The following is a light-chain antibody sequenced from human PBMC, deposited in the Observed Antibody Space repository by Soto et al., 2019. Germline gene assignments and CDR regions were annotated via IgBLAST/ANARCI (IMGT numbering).Light chain of an antibody. V-gene: IGKV3-11*01. CDR1: QSVSSY. J-gene: IGKJ4*01. CDR2: DAS. Sequence: EIVLTQSPATLSLSPGERATLSCRASQSVSSYLAWYQQKPGQAPRLLIYDASNRATGIPARFSGSGSGTDFTLTTSSLEPEDFAIYYSQQRSNWPPVTFGGGTKVEIK. CDR3: QQRSNWPPVT.